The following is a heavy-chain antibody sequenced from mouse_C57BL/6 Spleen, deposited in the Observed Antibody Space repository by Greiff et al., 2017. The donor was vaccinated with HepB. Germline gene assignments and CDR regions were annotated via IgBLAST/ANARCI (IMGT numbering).Heavy chain of an antibody. V-gene: IGHV14-2*01. J-gene: IGHJ3*01. D-gene: IGHD3-2*02. CDR3: ASRSPQATHPWFAY. Sequence: VQLQQSGAELVKPGASVKLSCTASGFNIKDYYMHWVKQRTEQGLEWIGRIDPEDGETKYAPKFQGKATITADTSSNTAYLKLSSLTSEDTAVYYGASRSPQATHPWFAYWGQGALVTVSA. CDR2: IDPEDGET. CDR1: GFNIKDYY.